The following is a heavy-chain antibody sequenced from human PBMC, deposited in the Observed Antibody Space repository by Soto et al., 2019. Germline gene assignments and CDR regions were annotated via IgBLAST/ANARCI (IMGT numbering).Heavy chain of an antibody. J-gene: IGHJ4*02. V-gene: IGHV1-2*02. Sequence: ASVKVSCKTSGYTFSAYYMHWVRQAPGQGLEWMGWINPKSGGTLYAQKFQGRVTMTRDTSISTAYMELSRLRSDDTAVYYCARGGTFAYDTSGYSVYWGQGALVTVSS. D-gene: IGHD3-22*01. CDR2: INPKSGGT. CDR1: GYTFSAYY. CDR3: ARGGTFAYDTSGYSVY.